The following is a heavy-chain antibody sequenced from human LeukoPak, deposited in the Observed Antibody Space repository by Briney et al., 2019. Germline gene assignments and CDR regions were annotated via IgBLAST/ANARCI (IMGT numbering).Heavy chain of an antibody. CDR3: ARVWGSVDY. J-gene: IGHJ4*02. Sequence: GASVKVSCKASGYTFTSFDINWVRQATGQGLEWMGWMNSNSGNTGYAQKFQDRITITRNTSISTAYLELSSLRSEDTAVYYCARVWGSVDYWGQGTLVTVSS. CDR2: MNSNSGNT. CDR1: GYTFTSFD. D-gene: IGHD3-16*01. V-gene: IGHV1-8*03.